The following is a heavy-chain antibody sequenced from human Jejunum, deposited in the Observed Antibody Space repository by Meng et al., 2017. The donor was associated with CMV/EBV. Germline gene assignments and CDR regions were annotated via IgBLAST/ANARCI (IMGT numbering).Heavy chain of an antibody. Sequence: ASGFTFSSYNMNWVRQAPGKGLEWVSSISSNSNYIFYRDSVEGRFTISRDNAKNSLFLQMNSLRAEDSAVYYCARDMVWGDPNSFDAWGQGTLVTVSS. J-gene: IGHJ5*02. V-gene: IGHV3-21*01. CDR3: ARDMVWGDPNSFDA. CDR1: GFTFSSYN. D-gene: IGHD3-10*01. CDR2: ISSNSNYI.